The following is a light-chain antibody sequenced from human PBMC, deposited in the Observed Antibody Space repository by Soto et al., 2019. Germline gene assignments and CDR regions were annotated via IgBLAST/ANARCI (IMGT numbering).Light chain of an antibody. CDR1: SSDVGAYNY. J-gene: IGLJ3*02. CDR2: EVT. CDR3: SSFASSSTWV. Sequence: QSALTQPPSASGSPGQSVTISCTGTSSDVGAYNYVSWYQQHAGKAPKLVIYEVTKRPSGVPDRFSGSKSANTASLTVSGLQAEEEADYYCSSFASSSTWVFGGGTKLTVL. V-gene: IGLV2-8*01.